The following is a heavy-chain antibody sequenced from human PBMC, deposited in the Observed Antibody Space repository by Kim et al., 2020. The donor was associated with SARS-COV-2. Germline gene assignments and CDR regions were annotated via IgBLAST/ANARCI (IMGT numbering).Heavy chain of an antibody. V-gene: IGHV3-23*02. CDR3: SKLWLQYPLELNPVDC. D-gene: IGHD1-7*01. Sequence: SVKSRFNIARDNSENTLYLQMNSLRAEDTAVYYCSKLWLQYPLELNPVDCWGQGTLVTVSS. J-gene: IGHJ4*02.